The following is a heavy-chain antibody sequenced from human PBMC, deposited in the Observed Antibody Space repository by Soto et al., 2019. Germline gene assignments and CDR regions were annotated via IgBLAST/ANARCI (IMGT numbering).Heavy chain of an antibody. D-gene: IGHD1-1*01. Sequence: QITLKESGPTRVKPTQTLTLTCTFSGFSLTTSGVGLGWIRQPPGKALEQLALIYWDDDKRYSPSLKSRLTITKDTSKNQVVLTMTNKDPVDTATYYGAHRAGLQGNWNGGYFDFWGQGTLVTVSS. CDR1: GFSLTTSGVG. J-gene: IGHJ4*02. V-gene: IGHV2-5*02. CDR3: AHRAGLQGNWNGGYFDF. CDR2: IYWDDDK.